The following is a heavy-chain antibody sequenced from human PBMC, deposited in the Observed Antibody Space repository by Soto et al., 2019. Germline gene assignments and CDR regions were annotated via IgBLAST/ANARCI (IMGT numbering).Heavy chain of an antibody. CDR2: SYHSGST. J-gene: IGHJ5*02. V-gene: IGHV4-31*03. D-gene: IGHD1-1*01. Sequence: QVQLQESGPGLVKPSQTLSLTCTVSGGSISSGGYYWSWIRQHPGKGLEWIGYSYHSGSTNYNPSLKSRVTISVDTSKNQFSLKLSSVTAADTSVYYCARDAAGYPNWFDPWAREPWSPSPQ. CDR1: GGSISSGGYY. CDR3: ARDAAGYPNWFDP.